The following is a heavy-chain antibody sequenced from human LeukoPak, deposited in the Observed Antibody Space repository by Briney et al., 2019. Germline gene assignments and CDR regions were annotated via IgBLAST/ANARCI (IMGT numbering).Heavy chain of an antibody. Sequence: SAGDTFSADSLKGRFTISRDNSKNTLYLQMNSLRAEDTAVYYCAKDVPAAYFDYWGQGTLVTVSS. V-gene: IGHV3-23*01. CDR2: SAGDT. D-gene: IGHD2-2*01. J-gene: IGHJ4*02. CDR3: AKDVPAAYFDY.